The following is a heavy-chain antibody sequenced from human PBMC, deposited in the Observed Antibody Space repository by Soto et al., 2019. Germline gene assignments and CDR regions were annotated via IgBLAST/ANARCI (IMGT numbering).Heavy chain of an antibody. CDR3: ARDPNYYGSGRWGSY. CDR2: ISSSSSYI. V-gene: IGHV3-21*01. Sequence: GGSLRLSCAASGFTFSSYSMNWVRQAPGKGLEWVSSISSSSSYIYYADSVKGRFTISRDNAKNSLYLQMNSLRAEDTAVYYCARDPNYYGSGRWGSYWGQGTLVTVSS. CDR1: GFTFSSYS. D-gene: IGHD3-10*01. J-gene: IGHJ4*02.